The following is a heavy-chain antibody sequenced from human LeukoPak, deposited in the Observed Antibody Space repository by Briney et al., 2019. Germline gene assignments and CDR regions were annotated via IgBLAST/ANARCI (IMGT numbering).Heavy chain of an antibody. CDR2: ISACNGNT. J-gene: IGHJ4*02. Sequence: ASVKVSCKASGYTFTSYGISWVRQAPGQGLEWMGWISACNGNTNYAQKLQGRVTMTTDTSTSTAYMELRSLRSDDTAVYYCARDSGITMVRGVIVATNYFDYWGQGTLVTVSS. CDR3: ARDSGITMVRGVIVATNYFDY. CDR1: GYTFTSYG. V-gene: IGHV1-18*01. D-gene: IGHD3-10*01.